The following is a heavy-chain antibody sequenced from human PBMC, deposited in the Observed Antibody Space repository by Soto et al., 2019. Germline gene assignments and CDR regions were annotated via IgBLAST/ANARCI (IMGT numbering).Heavy chain of an antibody. CDR2: IYYSGST. Sequence: SETLSLTCTVSGGSVSSGSYYWSWIRQPPGKGLEWIGYIYYSGSTNYNPSLKSRVTISVDTSKNQFSLKLSSVTAADTAVYYCARVLVSHNYYDSSGYGYYFDYWGQGTLVTVS. V-gene: IGHV4-61*01. D-gene: IGHD3-22*01. J-gene: IGHJ4*02. CDR1: GGSVSSGSYY. CDR3: ARVLVSHNYYDSSGYGYYFDY.